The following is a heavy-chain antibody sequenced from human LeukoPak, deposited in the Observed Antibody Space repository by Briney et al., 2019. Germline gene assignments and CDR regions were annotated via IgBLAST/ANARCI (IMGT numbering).Heavy chain of an antibody. CDR3: ARVPGRTRYFDS. CDR2: IKQDGREK. J-gene: IGHJ4*02. D-gene: IGHD1-26*01. CDR1: GFTFSFCR. V-gene: IGHV3-7*01. Sequence: GGSLRLSCAASGFTFSFCRMSWVRQTPGKGLEWVASIKQDGREKFYADSVKGRFTISRDNAKNSLYLQVNSLRAEDTAVYYCARVPGRTRYFDSWGQGILVTVSS.